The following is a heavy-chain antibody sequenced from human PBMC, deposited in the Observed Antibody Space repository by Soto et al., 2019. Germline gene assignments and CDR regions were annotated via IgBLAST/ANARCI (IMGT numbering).Heavy chain of an antibody. CDR2: ISSSSSTV. CDR3: ARLAVPAAFDD. Sequence: GGSLRLSCAASGITFNTYSMTWVRQAPGKGLEWVSYISSSSSTVYYADSVKGRFTISRDNAKNSLYLQMNSLRAEDTAVYYCARLAVPAAFDDSGQGTLVTVSS. J-gene: IGHJ4*02. D-gene: IGHD2-2*01. CDR1: GITFNTYS. V-gene: IGHV3-48*01.